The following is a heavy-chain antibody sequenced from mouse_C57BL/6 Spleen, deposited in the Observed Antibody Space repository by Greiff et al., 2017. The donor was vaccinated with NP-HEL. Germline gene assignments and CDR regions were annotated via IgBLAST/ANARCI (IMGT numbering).Heavy chain of an antibody. D-gene: IGHD2-3*01. J-gene: IGHJ3*01. CDR3: AKGEDWMAWFAY. V-gene: IGHV2-4*01. Sequence: QVQLQQSGPGLVQPSQSLSITCTVSGFSLTSYGVHWVRQPPGKGLEWLGVIWSGGSTDYNAAFISRLSISKDNSKGQVFFKMNSLQADDTAIYSCAKGEDWMAWFAYWGKGTLVTVSA. CDR2: IWSGGST. CDR1: GFSLTSYG.